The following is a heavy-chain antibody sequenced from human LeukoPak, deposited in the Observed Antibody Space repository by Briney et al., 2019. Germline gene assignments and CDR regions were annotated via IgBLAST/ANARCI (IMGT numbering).Heavy chain of an antibody. Sequence: SETLSLTCAVYGGSFSGYYWSWIRQPPGKGLEWIGEINHSGSTNYNPSLKSRVTISVDTSKNQFSLKLSSVTAADTAVYYCARALRIGHDFDYWGQGTLVTVSS. V-gene: IGHV4-34*01. CDR2: INHSGST. J-gene: IGHJ4*02. CDR1: GGSFSGYY. D-gene: IGHD1-26*01. CDR3: ARALRIGHDFDY.